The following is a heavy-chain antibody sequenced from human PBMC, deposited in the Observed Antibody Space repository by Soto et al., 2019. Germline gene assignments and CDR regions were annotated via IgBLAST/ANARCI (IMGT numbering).Heavy chain of an antibody. D-gene: IGHD6-6*01. V-gene: IGHV2-5*01. J-gene: IGHJ3*02. CDR3: ARGIATLPVFAFDI. Sequence: QGTLKESGPTLVKPTQTLTLTCSFSGFSLSTSGVGVGWIRQSPGKAPEWLALIYWSGDEHYRPSLKSRLSILNDTTKNHVVQIMTYMDPVDTATYYSARGIATLPVFAFDIWGQGTMVTVSS. CDR1: GFSLSTSGVG. CDR2: IYWSGDE.